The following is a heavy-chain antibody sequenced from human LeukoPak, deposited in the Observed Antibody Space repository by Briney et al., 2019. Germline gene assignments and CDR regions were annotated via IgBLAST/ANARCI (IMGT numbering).Heavy chain of an antibody. V-gene: IGHV4-4*07. D-gene: IGHD6-13*01. Sequence: PSETLSLTCTVSGGSISSYYWSWIRQPAGKGLEWIGRIYTSGSTNYNPSLKSRVTMSVDTSKNQFSLKLSSVTAADTAVYYCGTNMMSSTFYYYYGMDVWGQGTTVTVSS. CDR2: IYTSGST. CDR1: GGSISSYY. CDR3: GTNMMSSTFYYYYGMDV. J-gene: IGHJ6*02.